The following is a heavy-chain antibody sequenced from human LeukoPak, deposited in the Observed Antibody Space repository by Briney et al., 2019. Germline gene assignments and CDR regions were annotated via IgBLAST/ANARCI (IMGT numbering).Heavy chain of an antibody. J-gene: IGHJ4*02. CDR2: ITGSGGST. CDR1: GFTFSNYS. D-gene: IGHD3-9*01. V-gene: IGHV3-23*01. Sequence: AGGSLRLSCAASGFTFSNYSMSWVRQAPGKGLEWVSSITGSGGSTYYANSVKGRFTIPRDNSKNTLYLQTNSLRAENTAIYSCAKGGDSHVFTAYYDADYGGQAPLATVP. CDR3: AKGGDSHVFTAYYDADY.